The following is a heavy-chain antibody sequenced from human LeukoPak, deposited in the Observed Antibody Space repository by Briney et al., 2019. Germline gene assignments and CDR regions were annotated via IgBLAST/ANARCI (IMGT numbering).Heavy chain of an antibody. D-gene: IGHD3-10*01. Sequence: GRSLRLSCAASGFTFSRYAMHWVRQAPGKGLEWVAVISYDGSNEYYAESVKGRFTISRDSSENTLYLEMNSLRVGDTAVYYCARVGYYSSGPFSYFDYWGQGTLVTVSS. CDR2: ISYDGSNE. J-gene: IGHJ4*02. CDR3: ARVGYYSSGPFSYFDY. CDR1: GFTFSRYA. V-gene: IGHV3-30-3*01.